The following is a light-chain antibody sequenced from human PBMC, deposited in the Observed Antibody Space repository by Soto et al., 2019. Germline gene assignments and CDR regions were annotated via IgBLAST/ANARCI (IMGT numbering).Light chain of an antibody. Sequence: EIELTHSPGTLSVSPGERCTRSCRSSQSVSSSDLAWYQQKPGQAPRLLIYCASSRATGIPDRFSGSGSGTDFTLTIIRLEPEDFAVYYCQQYGSPPQTFGQGTKVDIK. CDR1: QSVSSSD. V-gene: IGKV3-20*01. CDR2: CAS. CDR3: QQYGSPPQT. J-gene: IGKJ1*01.